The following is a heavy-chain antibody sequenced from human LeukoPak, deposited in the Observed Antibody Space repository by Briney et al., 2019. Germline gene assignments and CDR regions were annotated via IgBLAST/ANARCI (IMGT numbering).Heavy chain of an antibody. J-gene: IGHJ4*02. D-gene: IGHD3-3*01. CDR1: GVSIGSYY. V-gene: IGHV4-59*08. CDR2: MYYNGST. CDR3: ARQLLYGDGPN. Sequence: SETLSLTCTVSGVSIGSYYWSWIRQPPGKGLEWLGYMYYNGSTNYNPSLKSRVTISVDTSKNQFSLKLTSVTAADTAVYYCARQLLYGDGPNWGQGTLVTVSS.